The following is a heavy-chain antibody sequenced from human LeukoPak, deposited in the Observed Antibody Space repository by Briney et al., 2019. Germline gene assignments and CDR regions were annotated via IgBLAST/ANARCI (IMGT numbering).Heavy chain of an antibody. CDR2: ISSSGSTI. CDR1: GFTFSSYE. Sequence: GGSLRLSCAASGFTFSSYEMNWVRQAPGKGLEWISYISSSGSTIYYADSVKGRFTISRDNAKNSLYLQMNSLKTEDTAVYYCTSNSDYGGAGYGYWGQGTLVTVSS. CDR3: TSNSDYGGAGYGY. D-gene: IGHD4-23*01. J-gene: IGHJ4*02. V-gene: IGHV3-48*03.